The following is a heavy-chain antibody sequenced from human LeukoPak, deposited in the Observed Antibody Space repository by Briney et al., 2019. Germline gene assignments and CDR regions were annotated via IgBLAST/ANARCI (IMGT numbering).Heavy chain of an antibody. V-gene: IGHV3-21*04. Sequence: PGGSLRLSCVASGFTFSDYSMDWVRQSPGKGLEWVASISSSTTYIFYADSVKGRFTISRDNAKNSLYLQMNSLRAEDTAAYYCARAGHCTNGICYTPDFDYWGQGTLVTVSS. D-gene: IGHD2-8*01. CDR1: GFTFSDYS. CDR2: ISSSTTYI. CDR3: ARAGHCTNGICYTPDFDY. J-gene: IGHJ4*02.